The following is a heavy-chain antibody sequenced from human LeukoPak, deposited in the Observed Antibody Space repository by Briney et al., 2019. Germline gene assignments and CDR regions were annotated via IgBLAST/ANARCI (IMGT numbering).Heavy chain of an antibody. J-gene: IGHJ6*04. CDR3: ARGPTMKMDV. CDR2: MNSRSSSK. Sequence: GGSLRLSCAASGFTFSNYGMHWVRQAPGKGLEWVSSMNSRSSSKYYADSVKGRFTIPRDNAKNSLYLQMNSLRAEDTAVYYCARGPTMKMDVWGKGTTVTVSS. CDR1: GFTFSNYG. V-gene: IGHV3-21*01. D-gene: IGHD3-22*01.